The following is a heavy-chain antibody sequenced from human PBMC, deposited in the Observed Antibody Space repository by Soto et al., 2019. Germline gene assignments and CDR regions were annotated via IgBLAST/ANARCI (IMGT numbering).Heavy chain of an antibody. D-gene: IGHD3-16*01. V-gene: IGHV1-69*06. CDR3: ARDRIQLRLGKYSFNGMDV. CDR2: IVPRFGSP. CDR1: GGTFSDYA. Sequence: QVQLVQSGAEMRKPGSSLRVSCKASGGTFSDYAFSWGRQAPGQGLEWMGGIVPRFGSPNYAQKFGGRVTITADTSSSTVYMVLSSMRFDDTAVYFCARDRIQLRLGKYSFNGMDVWGQGTTIIVSS. J-gene: IGHJ6*02.